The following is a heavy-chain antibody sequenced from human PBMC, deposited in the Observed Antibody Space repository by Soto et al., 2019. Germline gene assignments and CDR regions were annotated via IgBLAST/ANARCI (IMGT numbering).Heavy chain of an antibody. D-gene: IGHD3-16*02. CDR2: INPIGGNT. CDR1: GYTFTSYY. J-gene: IGHJ2*01. CDR3: ARVPRRSYLGYFDL. Sequence: ASVKVSCKASGYTFTSYYIHWVRQAPGQGLEWMGIINPIGGNTTYAQKFQGRVTMTRDTSTSTVYMELSSLRSEDTAVYYCARVPRRSYLGYFDLWGRSTLVSVS. V-gene: IGHV1-46*01.